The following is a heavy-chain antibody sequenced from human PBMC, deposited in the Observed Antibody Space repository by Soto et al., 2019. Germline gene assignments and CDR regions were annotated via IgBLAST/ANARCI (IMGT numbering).Heavy chain of an antibody. D-gene: IGHD2-15*01. Sequence: GSLRLSCAASGFTFSNAWMSWVRQAPGKGLEWVGRIKSKTDGGTTDYAAPVKGRFTISRDDSKNTLYLQMNSLKTEDTAVYYCTSPDLEVAATDIWGQGTMVTVSS. CDR2: IKSKTDGGTT. CDR1: GFTFSNAW. J-gene: IGHJ3*02. CDR3: TSPDLEVAATDI. V-gene: IGHV3-15*01.